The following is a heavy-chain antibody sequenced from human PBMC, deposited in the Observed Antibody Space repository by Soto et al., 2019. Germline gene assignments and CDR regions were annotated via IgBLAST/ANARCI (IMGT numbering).Heavy chain of an antibody. CDR2: IYYSGRT. CDR1: GGSISSGGHH. V-gene: IGHV4-31*03. CDR3: ARDAGYGDSFFDY. J-gene: IGHJ4*02. Sequence: QVQLQESGPGLVKPSQTLSLTCTVSGGSISSGGHHWSWIRQHPGKGLEWIGYIYYSGRTYYNPSLKSRVTISLDTAKNQFSLKLSSVTAADTAVYYCARDAGYGDSFFDYWGQGALLIVSS. D-gene: IGHD4-17*01.